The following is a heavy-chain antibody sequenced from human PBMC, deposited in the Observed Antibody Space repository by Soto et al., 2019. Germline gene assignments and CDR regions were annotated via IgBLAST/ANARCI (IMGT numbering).Heavy chain of an antibody. CDR2: IIPILGIA. CDR3: ARDGWNDTANWFDP. V-gene: IGHV1-69*08. Sequence: QVPLVQSGAEVKKPGSSVKVSCKASGGTFSSYTISWVRQAPGQGLEWMGRIIPILGIANYAQKFQGRVTITADKSTSTAYMELSSLRSEDTAVYYCARDGWNDTANWFDPWGQGTLVTVSS. J-gene: IGHJ5*02. D-gene: IGHD1-1*01. CDR1: GGTFSSYT.